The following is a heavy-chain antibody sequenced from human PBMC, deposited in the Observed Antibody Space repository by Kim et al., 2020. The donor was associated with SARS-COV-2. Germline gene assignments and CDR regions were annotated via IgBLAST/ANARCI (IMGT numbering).Heavy chain of an antibody. Sequence: ASVKVSCKAFENAFTDYYIHWVRQAPGHGLEWMGWINANSGDTTYAQNFQGRVTMTRDTSINTAYMELNSLRSDDTAVYFCARGANGVNDYWCQGALVT. V-gene: IGHV1-2*02. CDR1: ENAFTDYY. D-gene: IGHD2-8*01. CDR2: INANSGDT. J-gene: IGHJ4*02. CDR3: ARGANGVNDY.